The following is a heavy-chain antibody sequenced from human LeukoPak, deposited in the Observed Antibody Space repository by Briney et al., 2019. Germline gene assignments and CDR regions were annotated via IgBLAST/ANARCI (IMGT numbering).Heavy chain of an antibody. Sequence: GGSLRLSCAASGFTFSSYEMNWIRQAPGKGLEWVSYISSSGSTIYYADSVKGRFTISRDNAKNSLYLQMNSLRAEDTAVYYCARVGQQLGWGDAFDIWGQGTMVTVSS. J-gene: IGHJ3*02. V-gene: IGHV3-48*03. CDR3: ARVGQQLGWGDAFDI. CDR2: ISSSGSTI. CDR1: GFTFSSYE. D-gene: IGHD6-13*01.